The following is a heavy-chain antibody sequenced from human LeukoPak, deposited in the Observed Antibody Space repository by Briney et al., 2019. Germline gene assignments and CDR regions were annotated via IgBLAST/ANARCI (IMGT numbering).Heavy chain of an antibody. V-gene: IGHV4-59*01. CDR1: GSSISSYY. D-gene: IGHD5-18*01. CDR3: ARLLRSGYSYGFLDY. CDR2: IYYSGST. Sequence: SETLSLTCTVSGSSISSYYWSWIRQPPGQGLEWIGYIYYSGSTNYNPSLKSRATISVDTSKNQFSLKLNSVTAADTAVYFCARLLRSGYSYGFLDYWGQGTLVTVSS. J-gene: IGHJ4*02.